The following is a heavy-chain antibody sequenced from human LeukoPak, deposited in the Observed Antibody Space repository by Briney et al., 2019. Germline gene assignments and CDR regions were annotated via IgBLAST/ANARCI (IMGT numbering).Heavy chain of an antibody. CDR3: ARDLSGDSKGSGWYYFDY. V-gene: IGHV4-39*07. J-gene: IGHJ4*02. D-gene: IGHD6-19*01. Sequence: SETLSLTCTVSGGSISSSSYYWGWIRQPPGKGLEWIGSIYYSGSTYYNPSLKSRVTISVDTSKNQFSLKLSSVTAADTAVYYCARDLSGDSKGSGWYYFDYWGQGTLVTVSS. CDR2: IYYSGST. CDR1: GGSISSSSYY.